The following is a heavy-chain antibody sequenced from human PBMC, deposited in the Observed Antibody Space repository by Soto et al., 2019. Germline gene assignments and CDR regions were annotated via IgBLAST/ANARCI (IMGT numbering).Heavy chain of an antibody. CDR1: GYSFTSYY. CDR2: IHPGDSDT. Sequence: PGESLKISCEGSGYSFTSYYIGWVRQMPGKGLEWMGTIHPGDSDTRYSPSFQGRVTISADKSTSTAYLQWSSLKASDTAIYYCATTVLEWHEPTWLYMDVWGKGTTVTVSS. V-gene: IGHV5-51*01. J-gene: IGHJ6*03. D-gene: IGHD3-3*01. CDR3: ATTVLEWHEPTWLYMDV.